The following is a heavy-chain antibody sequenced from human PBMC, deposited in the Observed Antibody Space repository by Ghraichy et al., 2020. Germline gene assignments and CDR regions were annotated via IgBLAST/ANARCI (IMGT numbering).Heavy chain of an antibody. V-gene: IGHV3-7*03. D-gene: IGHD3-10*01. CDR1: GFTFSNYW. Sequence: GGSLRLSCAASGFTFSNYWMGWVRQAPGEGLEWVAFIKEDSGEKYYLDSGKGRFIISRDNAKNSMYLEMNSLRAEDTAVYYCGRDRGQRSNLDYWGQGTLVSVSS. CDR2: IKEDSGEK. J-gene: IGHJ4*02. CDR3: GRDRGQRSNLDY.